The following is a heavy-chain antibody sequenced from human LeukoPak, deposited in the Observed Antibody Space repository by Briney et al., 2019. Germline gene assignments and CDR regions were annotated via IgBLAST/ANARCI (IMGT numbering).Heavy chain of an antibody. CDR1: GFIFSDYY. Sequence: GGSLRLSCAASGFIFSDYYMSWIRQAPGKGLEWISHISSSGSTIYYADSVKGRFTISRDNAKNSLYLQMNSLRAEDTAVYYCARDLGNSGRFDYWGQGTLVTVSS. D-gene: IGHD4-23*01. CDR2: ISSSGSTI. CDR3: ARDLGNSGRFDY. J-gene: IGHJ4*02. V-gene: IGHV3-11*01.